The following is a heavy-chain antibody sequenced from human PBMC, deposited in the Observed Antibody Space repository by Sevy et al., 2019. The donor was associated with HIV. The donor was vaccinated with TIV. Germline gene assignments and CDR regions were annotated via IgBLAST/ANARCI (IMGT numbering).Heavy chain of an antibody. CDR3: ARDDCSSLSCHGSLLY. CDR2: ISTFKVNT. D-gene: IGHD2-2*01. Sequence: ASVKVSCKASGYTFTSYGISWVRQAPGQGLEWMGRISTFKVNTNNAQTFQGRVIMTTDTSTSTAYMELRSLRADDTAVYYCARDDCSSLSCHGSLLYWGQGTLVTVSS. V-gene: IGHV1-18*01. CDR1: GYTFTSYG. J-gene: IGHJ4*02.